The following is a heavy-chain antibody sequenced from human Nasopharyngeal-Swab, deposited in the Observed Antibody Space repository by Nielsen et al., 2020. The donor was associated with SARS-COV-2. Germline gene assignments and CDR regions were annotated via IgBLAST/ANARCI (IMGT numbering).Heavy chain of an antibody. D-gene: IGHD2-15*01. J-gene: IGHJ6*02. CDR2: IIPIFGTA. V-gene: IGHV1-69*06. CDR3: ASGHLVVVVAATNYYYGMDV. CDR1: GCTFSSYA. Sequence: SVKVSCKASGCTFSSYAISWVRQAPGQGLEWMGGIIPIFGTANYAQKFQGRVTITADKSTSTAYMELSSLRSEDTAVYYCASGHLVVVVAATNYYYGMDVWGQGTTVTVSS.